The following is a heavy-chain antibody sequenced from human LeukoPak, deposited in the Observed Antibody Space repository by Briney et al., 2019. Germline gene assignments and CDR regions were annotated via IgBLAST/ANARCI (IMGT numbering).Heavy chain of an antibody. D-gene: IGHD4/OR15-4a*01. CDR2: ISSSSSTI. J-gene: IGHJ5*02. V-gene: IGHV3-48*04. CDR3: AKDSAQPVWWNNWFDP. CDR1: GFTFSSYS. Sequence: GGSLRLSCAASGFTFSSYSMNWVRQAPGEGLEWGSYISSSSSTIYYADSVKGRFTISRDNAKNSLYLQMNSLRAEDTAVYYCAKDSAQPVWWNNWFDPWGQGTPVSVSS.